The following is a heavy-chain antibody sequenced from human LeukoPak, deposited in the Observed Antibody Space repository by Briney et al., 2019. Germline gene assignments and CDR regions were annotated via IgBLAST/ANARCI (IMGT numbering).Heavy chain of an antibody. CDR2: ISGSGVT. CDR1: GFTFSTSA. J-gene: IGHJ4*02. CDR3: AKDLNWGGR. V-gene: IGHV3-23*01. Sequence: GGSLRLSCAASGFTFSTSAMTWVRQAPGKGLEWVSGISGSGVTDYADSVKGRFTISRDNSKNTLYLQMNSLRAEDTAIYYCAKDLNWGGRWGQGTLVTVSS. D-gene: IGHD7-27*01.